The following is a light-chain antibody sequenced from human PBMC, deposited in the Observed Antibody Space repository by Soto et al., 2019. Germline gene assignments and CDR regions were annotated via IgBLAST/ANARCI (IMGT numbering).Light chain of an antibody. Sequence: EIVMTQSPATLSVSPGERATLSCRASQSVSSNLAWYQQKPGQAPRLLIYGASNRATGIPDRFSGSGSGTDFTLTISRLEPEDFAVYYCQQYGSSLTFGQGTRLEI. CDR1: QSVSSN. V-gene: IGKV3-20*01. CDR3: QQYGSSLT. J-gene: IGKJ5*01. CDR2: GAS.